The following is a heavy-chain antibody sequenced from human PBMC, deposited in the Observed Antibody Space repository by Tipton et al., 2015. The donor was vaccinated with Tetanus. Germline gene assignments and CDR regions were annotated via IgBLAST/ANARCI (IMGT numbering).Heavy chain of an antibody. CDR1: GGSISTGTYY. CDR2: IYYNGNT. J-gene: IGHJ5*02. V-gene: IGHV4-39*01. Sequence: LRLSCTVSGGSISTGTYYWDWIRQVPGRGLEWIGNIYYNGNTLQNPSLKSRVTLSLDRSKNQFSLKLRSVTAADTAVYFCARSADNWFDPWGQGTLVTVSS. CDR3: ARSADNWFDP.